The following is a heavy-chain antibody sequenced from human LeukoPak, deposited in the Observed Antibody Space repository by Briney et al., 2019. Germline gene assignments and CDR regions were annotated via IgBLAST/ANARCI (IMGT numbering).Heavy chain of an antibody. CDR1: GGSFSGYY. D-gene: IGHD3-3*01. Sequence: SETLSLTCAVYGGSFSGYYWSWIRQPPGKGLEWIGEINHSGSTNYNQSLKSRVTISVDTSKNQFSLKLSSVTAADTAVYYCARGLYDFWSGYFFDYWGQGTLVTVSS. V-gene: IGHV4-34*01. CDR2: INHSGST. CDR3: ARGLYDFWSGYFFDY. J-gene: IGHJ4*02.